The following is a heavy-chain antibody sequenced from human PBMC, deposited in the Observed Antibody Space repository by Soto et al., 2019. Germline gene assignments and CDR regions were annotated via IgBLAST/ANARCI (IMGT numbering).Heavy chain of an antibody. CDR2: ISGSGGST. V-gene: IGHV3-23*01. J-gene: IGHJ3*01. Sequence: PGGSLRLCCAASGFTFSSYAMSWVRQAPGKGLEWVSAISGSGGSTYYADSVKGRFTISRDNSKNTLYLQMNSLRAEDTAVYYCARDAAGGIYPTSPNAWGQGTMVTVSS. CDR3: ARDAAGGIYPTSPNA. D-gene: IGHD2-2*02. CDR1: GFTFSSYA.